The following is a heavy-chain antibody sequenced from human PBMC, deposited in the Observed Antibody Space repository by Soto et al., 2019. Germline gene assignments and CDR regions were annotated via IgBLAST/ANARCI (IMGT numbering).Heavy chain of an antibody. D-gene: IGHD5-12*01. CDR1: GFTFSSYA. CDR2: IWYDGSNK. J-gene: IGHJ4*02. CDR3: ARDYGGNVVGYLDY. V-gene: IGHV3-33*08. Sequence: GGSLRLSCAASGFTFSSYAMHWVRQAPGKGLEWVAVIWYDGSNKYYTDSVKGRFTISRDNSKNTLYLQMNSLRAEDTAVYYCARDYGGNVVGYLDYWGQGALVTVS.